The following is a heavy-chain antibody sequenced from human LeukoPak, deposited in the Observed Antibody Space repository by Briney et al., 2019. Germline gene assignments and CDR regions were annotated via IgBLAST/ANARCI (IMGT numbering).Heavy chain of an antibody. Sequence: GASVSVSCKASGGTFSSYDMSGVRQAPGKGLEWMGGIIPTFATANSAQNFQCHVPITAHQSTSPAYIDLSSLRSEATAVYYCAQLPNWGSGYYYYGMDVWRQATTPTVSS. CDR2: IIPTFATA. D-gene: IGHD7-27*01. CDR3: AQLPNWGSGYYYYGMDV. V-gene: IGHV1-69*01. CDR1: GGTFSSYD. J-gene: IGHJ6*02.